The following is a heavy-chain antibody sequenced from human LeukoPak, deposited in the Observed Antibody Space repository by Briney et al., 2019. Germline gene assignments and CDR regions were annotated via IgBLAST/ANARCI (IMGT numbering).Heavy chain of an antibody. CDR3: ARDFYGSGSYYNDPFDY. J-gene: IGHJ4*02. CDR1: GYTFTGYY. CDR2: INPNSGGT. Sequence: ASVKVSCKASGYTFTGYYMHWVRQAPGQGLEWMGWINPNSGGTNYAQKFQGRVTMTRDTSISTAYMELSRLRSDDTAVYYCARDFYGSGSYYNDPFDYWGQGTLVTVSS. V-gene: IGHV1-2*02. D-gene: IGHD3-10*01.